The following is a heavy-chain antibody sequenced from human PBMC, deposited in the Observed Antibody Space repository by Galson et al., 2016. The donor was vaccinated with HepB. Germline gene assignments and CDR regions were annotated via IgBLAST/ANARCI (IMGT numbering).Heavy chain of an antibody. V-gene: IGHV3-30-3*01. J-gene: IGHJ6*02. Sequence: SLRLSCAASGFIFNNYAMHWVRQAPGKGLEWVAVISDDGSNKYYADSVKGRFTISRDTSKNTLFLQLSSLRVEDTAVYYCAKDHTGSTVGWSDGMDVWGQGTRVTVSS. CDR3: AKDHTGSTVGWSDGMDV. D-gene: IGHD1-7*01. CDR1: GFIFNNYA. CDR2: ISDDGSNK.